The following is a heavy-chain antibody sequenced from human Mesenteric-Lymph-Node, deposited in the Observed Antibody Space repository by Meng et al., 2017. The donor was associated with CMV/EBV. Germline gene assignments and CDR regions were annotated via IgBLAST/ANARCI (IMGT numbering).Heavy chain of an antibody. D-gene: IGHD3-10*01. CDR3: ATYGSGSGTDYYYYYGMDV. J-gene: IGHJ6*02. Sequence: GESLKISCAASGFTFSDHYMDWVRQAPGKGLEWVSGISGRSSRTYYADSVKGRFTISRDNSKNTLSLQMNSLRAEDTAVYYCATYGSGSGTDYYYYYGMDVWGQGTTVTVSS. V-gene: IGHV3-23*01. CDR1: GFTFSDHY. CDR2: ISGRSSRT.